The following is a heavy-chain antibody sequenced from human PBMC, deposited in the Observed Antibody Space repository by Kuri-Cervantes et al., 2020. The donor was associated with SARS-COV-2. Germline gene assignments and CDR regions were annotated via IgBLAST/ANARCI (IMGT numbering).Heavy chain of an antibody. Sequence: GESLKISCAASGFTFSSYAMSWVRQAPGKGLEWVSSISSSSSYIYYADSVKGRFTISRDNAKNSLYLQMSSLRAEDTAVYYCARDPGGYSYGYTWAFDIWGQGTMVTVSS. V-gene: IGHV3-21*01. CDR2: ISSSSSYI. CDR3: ARDPGGYSYGYTWAFDI. J-gene: IGHJ3*02. D-gene: IGHD5-18*01. CDR1: GFTFSSYA.